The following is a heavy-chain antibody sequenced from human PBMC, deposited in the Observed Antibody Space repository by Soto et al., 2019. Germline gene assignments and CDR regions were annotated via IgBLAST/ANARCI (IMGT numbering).Heavy chain of an antibody. J-gene: IGHJ4*02. Sequence: QITLKESGPTLVKPTQTLTLTCTFSGFSLSTSGVGVGWIRQPPGKALEWLALIYWDDDKRYSPSLKSRLTNPKDTSKNQVVLTMTNMDPVDTATYYCAHSLKADYGDYAPFDYWGQGTLVTVSS. CDR1: GFSLSTSGVG. D-gene: IGHD4-17*01. V-gene: IGHV2-5*02. CDR3: AHSLKADYGDYAPFDY. CDR2: IYWDDDK.